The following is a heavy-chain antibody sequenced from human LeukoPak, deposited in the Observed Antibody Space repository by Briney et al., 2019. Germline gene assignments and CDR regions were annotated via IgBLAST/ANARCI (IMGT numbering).Heavy chain of an antibody. J-gene: IGHJ5*02. V-gene: IGHV3-53*01. CDR1: GLTVSNTY. CDR3: ARDSLGMGWFDP. D-gene: IGHD7-27*01. CDR2: IYSGGST. Sequence: GGSVRLSCAASGLTVSNTYMSWVRQAPGKGLEWVSLIYSGGSTYYADSVKGRFTISRDNSKNTLYLQMNSLRAEDTAVYYCARDSLGMGWFDPWGQGTLVTVSS.